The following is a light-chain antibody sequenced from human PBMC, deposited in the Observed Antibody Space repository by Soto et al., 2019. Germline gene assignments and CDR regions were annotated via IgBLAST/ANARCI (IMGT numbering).Light chain of an antibody. CDR3: HQRSNWPLT. CDR2: DAS. V-gene: IGKV3-11*01. CDR1: KSVSSY. Sequence: EIVLTQSPATLSLSPGERATLSCRASKSVSSYLAWYQQKPGQAPRLLIYDASNRATGIPARFSGSGSGTDFTLTISSLEPEDFAVYYCHQRSNWPLTFGQGPKVEIK. J-gene: IGKJ1*01.